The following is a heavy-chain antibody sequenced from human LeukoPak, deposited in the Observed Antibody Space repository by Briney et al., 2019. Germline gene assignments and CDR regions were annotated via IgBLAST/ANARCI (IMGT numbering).Heavy chain of an antibody. D-gene: IGHD2-2*01. CDR1: GYTFTSYD. V-gene: IGHV1-8*01. Sequence: ASVKVSCKASGYTFTSYDINWVRQATGQGLEWMGWMNPNSGNTGYAQKFQGRVTMTRNTSISTAYMELSSLRSEDTAVYYCVRGLVVPAATYLYYMDVWGKGTTVTVSS. CDR3: VRGLVVPAATYLYYMDV. J-gene: IGHJ6*03. CDR2: MNPNSGNT.